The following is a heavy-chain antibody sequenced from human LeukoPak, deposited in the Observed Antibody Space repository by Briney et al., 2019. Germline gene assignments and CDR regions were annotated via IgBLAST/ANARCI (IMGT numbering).Heavy chain of an antibody. Sequence: GGSLRLSCAASGFTFSSYGLHWVRQAPGKGLEWVAFIRYDGSNKYYADSVKGRFTISRDNSKNTLYLQMNSLRAEDTAVYYCAKDLRRIVGATKGMDVWGKGTTVTVSS. J-gene: IGHJ6*03. CDR1: GFTFSSYG. CDR2: IRYDGSNK. D-gene: IGHD1-26*01. CDR3: AKDLRRIVGATKGMDV. V-gene: IGHV3-30*02.